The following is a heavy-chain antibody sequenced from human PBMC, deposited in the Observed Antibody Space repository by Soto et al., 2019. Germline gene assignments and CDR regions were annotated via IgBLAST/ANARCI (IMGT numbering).Heavy chain of an antibody. CDR1: GGTFSTYT. Sequence: QVQLVQSGAEVKKPGSSVKVSCKASGGTFSTYTITWVRQAPGQGLEWMGRIIPIIGIINYAQKFQGRVTISADKFTGTAYMELTGLRSHDTAVYYCAGDPDSHYNDSHASSYPWGPGTLVTVSS. CDR3: AGDPDSHYNDSHASSYP. V-gene: IGHV1-69*08. CDR2: IIPIIGII. J-gene: IGHJ5*02. D-gene: IGHD4-4*01.